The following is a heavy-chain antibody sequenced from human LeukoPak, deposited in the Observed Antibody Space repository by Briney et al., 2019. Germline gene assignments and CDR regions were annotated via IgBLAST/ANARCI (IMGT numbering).Heavy chain of an antibody. CDR2: IIPIFGTA. J-gene: IGHJ1*01. CDR3: AGNGPDIVVVPAATHGGSEYFQH. V-gene: IGHV1-69*13. Sequence: GASVKVSCKASGGTFSSYAISWVRQAPGQGLEWMGGIIPIFGTANYAQKFQGRVTITADESTSTAYMELSSLRSEDTAVYYCAGNGPDIVVVPAATHGGSEYFQHWGQGTLVTVSS. CDR1: GGTFSSYA. D-gene: IGHD2-2*01.